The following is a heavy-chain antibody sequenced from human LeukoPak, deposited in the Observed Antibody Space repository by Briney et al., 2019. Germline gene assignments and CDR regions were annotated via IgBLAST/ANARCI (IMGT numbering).Heavy chain of an antibody. CDR2: INPSGGST. CDR3: ARSEGDILTGYRFDY. Sequence: ASVKVSCKASGYTFTSYYMHWVRQAPGQGLEWMGIINPSGGSTSYAQKFQGRVTMTRDMSTSTVYMVLSSLRSEDTAVYYCARSEGDILTGYRFDYWGQGTLVTVSS. CDR1: GYTFTSYY. J-gene: IGHJ4*02. D-gene: IGHD3-9*01. V-gene: IGHV1-46*01.